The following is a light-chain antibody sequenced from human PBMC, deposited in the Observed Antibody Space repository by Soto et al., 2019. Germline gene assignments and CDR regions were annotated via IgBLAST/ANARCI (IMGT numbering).Light chain of an antibody. J-gene: IGLJ2*01. Sequence: QSALTQSASVSGSPGQSITISCTGTSSDIGAYDFVSWYQQHPGKAPKLMIFDVSNRPSGVSNRFSGAKSGNRASLTISGLQAEDEADYYCSSYSSSSTQVIFGGGTKLTVL. V-gene: IGLV2-14*01. CDR3: SSYSSSSTQVI. CDR2: DVS. CDR1: SSDIGAYDF.